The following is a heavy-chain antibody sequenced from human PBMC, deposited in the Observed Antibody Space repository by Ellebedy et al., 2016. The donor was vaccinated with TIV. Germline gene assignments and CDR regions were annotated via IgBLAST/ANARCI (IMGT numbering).Heavy chain of an antibody. J-gene: IGHJ3*02. CDR2: ISWNSGSI. CDR1: GFTFDDYA. Sequence: GGSLRLXCAASGFTFDDYAMHWVRQAPGKGLEWVSGISWNSGSIGYADSVKGRFTISRDNAKNSLYLQMNSLRAEDTALYYCAKGSIAARLFRAFDIWGQGTMVTVSS. D-gene: IGHD6-6*01. V-gene: IGHV3-9*01. CDR3: AKGSIAARLFRAFDI.